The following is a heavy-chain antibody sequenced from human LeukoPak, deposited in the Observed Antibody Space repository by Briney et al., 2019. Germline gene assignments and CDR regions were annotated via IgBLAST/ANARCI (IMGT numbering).Heavy chain of an antibody. CDR1: GYTLTELS. V-gene: IGHV1-24*01. CDR3: ARARLRRITIFEGEYFQH. Sequence: ASVKVSCKVSGYTLTELSMHWVRQAPGKGLEWMGGFDPEDGETIYAQKFQGRVTMTEDTSTDTAYMELSRLRSDDTAVYYCARARLRRITIFEGEYFQHWGQGTLVTVSS. D-gene: IGHD3-3*01. J-gene: IGHJ1*01. CDR2: FDPEDGET.